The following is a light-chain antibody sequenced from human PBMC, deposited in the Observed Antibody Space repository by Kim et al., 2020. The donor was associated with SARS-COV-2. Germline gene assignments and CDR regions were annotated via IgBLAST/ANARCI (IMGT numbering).Light chain of an antibody. J-gene: IGKJ4*01. Sequence: EIVLTQSPGTLSLSPGERATLSCRASQSVNSHYLAWYQQKPGQAPRLLIYHGSTRATGIPDRFSGSGSGTDFTLTISRLESEDFAVYYCQQYGSLLTFGGGTKVEIK. CDR1: QSVNSHY. V-gene: IGKV3-20*01. CDR2: HGS. CDR3: QQYGSLLT.